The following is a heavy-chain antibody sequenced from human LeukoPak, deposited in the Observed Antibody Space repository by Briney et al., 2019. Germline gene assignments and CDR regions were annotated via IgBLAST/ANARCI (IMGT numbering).Heavy chain of an antibody. CDR2: INHSGST. V-gene: IGHV4-34*01. D-gene: IGHD6-19*01. Sequence: SETLSLTCAVYGGSFSGYYWSWIRQPPGRGLEWIGEINHSGSTNYNPSLKSRVTISVDTSKNQFSLKLSSVTAADTAVYYCARLELADRGIAVAGPGFDYWGQGTLVTVSS. J-gene: IGHJ4*02. CDR1: GGSFSGYY. CDR3: ARLELADRGIAVAGPGFDY.